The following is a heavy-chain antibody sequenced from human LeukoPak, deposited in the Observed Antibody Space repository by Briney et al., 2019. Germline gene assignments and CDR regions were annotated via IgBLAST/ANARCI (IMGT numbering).Heavy chain of an antibody. CDR2: IWFDGSNK. CDR3: VRDPSGSGFAFDS. V-gene: IGHV3-33*01. D-gene: IGHD1-1*01. J-gene: IGHJ4*02. Sequence: GGSLRLSCAASGLIFSNDAMHWVRQAPGKGLEWVAFIWFDGSNKHYADSVKGRFTISRDNSEDTLYLQMNSLRAEDTAVYYCVRDPSGSGFAFDSWGQGALVTVSS. CDR1: GLIFSNDA.